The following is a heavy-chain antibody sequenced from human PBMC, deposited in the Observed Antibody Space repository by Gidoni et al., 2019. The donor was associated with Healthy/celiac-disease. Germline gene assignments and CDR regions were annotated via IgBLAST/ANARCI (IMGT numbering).Heavy chain of an antibody. J-gene: IGHJ4*02. CDR2: ISGSGGST. Sequence: EVQLLESGGGLVQPGGSLRLSCAASGFTFSSYAISWVRQAPGKGLEWVSAISGSGGSTYYADSVKGRFTISRDNSKNTLYLQMNSLRAEDTAVYYCAKDSPIGVVIIGPIDYWGQGTLVTVSS. CDR1: GFTFSSYA. V-gene: IGHV3-23*01. CDR3: AKDSPIGVVIIGPIDY. D-gene: IGHD3-3*01.